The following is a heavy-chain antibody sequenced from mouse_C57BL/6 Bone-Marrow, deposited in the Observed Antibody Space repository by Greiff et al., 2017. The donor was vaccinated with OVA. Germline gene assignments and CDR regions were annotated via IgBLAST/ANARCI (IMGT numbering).Heavy chain of an antibody. J-gene: IGHJ2*01. CDR3: ARSRWGWDD. Sequence: HVQLQPPWAELVMPGASVKLSCKASGYTFTSYCMHWVKQRPGRGLEWIGRLDPNSGGTKYNEQFKSKATLTVDNPSSTAYMQLRSLTSEDSGVEECARSRWGWDDGGQGTTRTVSS. CDR1: GYTFTSYC. D-gene: IGHD1-1*02. CDR2: LDPNSGGT. V-gene: IGHV1-72*01.